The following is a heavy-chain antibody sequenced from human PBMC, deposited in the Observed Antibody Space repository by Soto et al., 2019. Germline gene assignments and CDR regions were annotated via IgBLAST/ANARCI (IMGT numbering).Heavy chain of an antibody. CDR1: GGSLSGSY. J-gene: IGHJ3*02. CDR2: ISYSGSA. Sequence: SETLSLTCAVYGGSLSGSYWSWIRQPPGKGLEWIGEISYSGSANYNPSRKSRVTISVDTSKSHFSRRLNSVSASDTAVYFCARRPKPPAVGGYTYVSDGFDILGQETMVPVS. D-gene: IGHD5-12*01. V-gene: IGHV4-34*01. CDR3: ARRPKPPAVGGYTYVSDGFDI.